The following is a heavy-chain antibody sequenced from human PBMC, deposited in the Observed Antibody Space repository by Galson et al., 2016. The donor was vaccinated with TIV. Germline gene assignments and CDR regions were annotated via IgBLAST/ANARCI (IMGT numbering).Heavy chain of an antibody. V-gene: IGHV3-11*04. J-gene: IGHJ6*02. D-gene: IGHD3-10*01. Sequence: SLRLSCAASGFTFTAYYMNWARQAPGKGLEWVSYISYSGSTMYYADSVRGRFTISRDNAKNSLYLQMSGLRAEDTAVYYCARATTMGVADYYYCMDVWGQGTTVTVSS. CDR1: GFTFTAYY. CDR3: ARATTMGVADYYYCMDV. CDR2: ISYSGSTM.